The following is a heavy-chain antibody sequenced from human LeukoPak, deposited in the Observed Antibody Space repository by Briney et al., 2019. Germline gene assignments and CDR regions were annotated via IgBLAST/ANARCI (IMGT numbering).Heavy chain of an antibody. V-gene: IGHV3-23*01. CDR3: ARCTASCYANAFDV. J-gene: IGHJ3*01. CDR2: INGDGDAT. CDR1: GFTFNNNA. D-gene: IGHD2-2*01. Sequence: QPGGSLRLSCGASGFTFNNNAMSWVRQAPGKGLEWVSAINGDGDATEYADSVKGRFTISRDNSKNTLFLQMNSLRPEDTAVYYCARCTASCYANAFDVWGQGTLLTVSS.